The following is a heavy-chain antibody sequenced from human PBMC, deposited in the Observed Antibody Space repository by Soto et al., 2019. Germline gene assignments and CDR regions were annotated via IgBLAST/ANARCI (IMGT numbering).Heavy chain of an antibody. CDR1: CGSISSSSYY. D-gene: IGHD3-10*01. J-gene: IGHJ5*02. Sequence: SETLSLTCTVSCGSISSSSYYWGWVRQPPGKGLGWIGSIYYSGSTYYNPSLKSRVTISVDTSKNQFSLKLSSVTAADTAVYYCARGVLWFGELLTDATDNWFDPWGQGTLVTVSS. V-gene: IGHV4-39*01. CDR2: IYYSGST. CDR3: ARGVLWFGELLTDATDNWFDP.